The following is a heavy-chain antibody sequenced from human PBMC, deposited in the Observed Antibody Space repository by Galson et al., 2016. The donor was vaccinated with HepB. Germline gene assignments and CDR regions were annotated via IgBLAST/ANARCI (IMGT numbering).Heavy chain of an antibody. J-gene: IGHJ4*02. CDR2: ISYDGSKQ. V-gene: IGHV3-30*04. D-gene: IGHD6-25*01. CDR3: AREAADDFDTSGYFDY. CDR1: GFTPGFTFSHEA. Sequence: SLRLSCAASGFTPGFTFSHEAMHWVRQAPGKGLEWLAVISYDGSKQYYADSVKGRFTISKDNSKSTLFLRMNGLRVDDTALYYCAREAADDFDTSGYFDYWGQGTLVTVSS.